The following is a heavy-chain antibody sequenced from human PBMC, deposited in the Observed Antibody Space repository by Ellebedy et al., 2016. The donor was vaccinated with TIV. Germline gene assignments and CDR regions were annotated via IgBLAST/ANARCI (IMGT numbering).Heavy chain of an antibody. CDR1: GFTLSSYA. CDR2: ISKTNTV. Sequence: GGSLRLSCAASGFTLSSYAMHWIRQAPRRGLEWISYISKTNTVFYADSVKGRFTISRDNATNSLFLQMSSLRGEDTAVYYCVAGVASDYWGQGTLVTVSS. J-gene: IGHJ4*02. V-gene: IGHV3-69-1*02. CDR3: VAGVASDY. D-gene: IGHD3-3*01.